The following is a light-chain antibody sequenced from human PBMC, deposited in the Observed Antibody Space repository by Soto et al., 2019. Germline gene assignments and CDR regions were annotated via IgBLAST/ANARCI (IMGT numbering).Light chain of an antibody. CDR3: QQYNNWPIT. Sequence: EIVMTQSPATLSVSPGERATLSCRASQSVGSNLAWYHQKPGQAPSLLIYSASTRATGIPARFSGSGSGTEFTLTISSLQSEDFAVYYCQQYNNWPITFGQGTRLETK. CDR2: SAS. J-gene: IGKJ5*01. CDR1: QSVGSN. V-gene: IGKV3-15*01.